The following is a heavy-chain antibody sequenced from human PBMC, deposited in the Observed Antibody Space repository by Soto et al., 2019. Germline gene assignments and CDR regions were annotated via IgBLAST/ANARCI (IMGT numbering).Heavy chain of an antibody. Sequence: PSETLSLTCTVSGGSISSYYWSWIRQPPGKGLEWIGYIYYSGSTNYNPSLKSRVTISVDTSKNQFSLKLSSVTAADTAVYYCARQLLTRFGELSLFDYWGQGTLVTVSS. CDR2: IYYSGST. V-gene: IGHV4-59*08. J-gene: IGHJ4*02. CDR3: ARQLLTRFGELSLFDY. CDR1: GGSISSYY. D-gene: IGHD3-10*01.